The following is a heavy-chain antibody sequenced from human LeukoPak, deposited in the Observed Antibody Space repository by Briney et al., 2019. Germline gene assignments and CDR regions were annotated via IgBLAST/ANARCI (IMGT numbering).Heavy chain of an antibody. Sequence: KPSETLSLTCTDSGGSISSYYWSWIRQPPGKGLEWIGYIYYSGSTNYNPSLKSRVTISVDTSKNQFSLKLSSVTAADTAVYYCARDSGYYYDSSGPMFDYWGQGTLVTVSS. CDR1: GGSISSYY. D-gene: IGHD3-22*01. CDR2: IYYSGST. J-gene: IGHJ4*02. CDR3: ARDSGYYYDSSGPMFDY. V-gene: IGHV4-59*01.